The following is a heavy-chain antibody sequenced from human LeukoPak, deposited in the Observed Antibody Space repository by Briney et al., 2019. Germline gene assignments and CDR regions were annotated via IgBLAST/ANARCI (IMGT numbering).Heavy chain of an antibody. J-gene: IGHJ4*02. V-gene: IGHV3-30*18. CDR2: ISYDGSNK. CDR3: ANEERSYYYDSSGSLTGH. Sequence: GRSLRLSCAASGFTFSSYGMHWVRQAPGKGLEWVAVISYDGSNKYYADSVKGRSTISRDNSKNTLYLQMNSLRAEDTAIYYCANEERSYYYDSSGSLTGHRGQGTLVTVSS. D-gene: IGHD3-22*01. CDR1: GFTFSSYG.